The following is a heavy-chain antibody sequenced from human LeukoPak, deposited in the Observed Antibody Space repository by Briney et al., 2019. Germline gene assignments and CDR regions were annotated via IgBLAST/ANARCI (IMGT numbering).Heavy chain of an antibody. D-gene: IGHD3-9*01. J-gene: IGHJ4*02. CDR1: GFTFSSYC. Sequence: GGSLRLSCAASGFTFSSYCMSWVRQAPGKGLEWVANIKQDGSEKYYVDSVKGRFTISRDNAKNSLYLQMNSLRAEDTAVYYGARDAQYYDILTGYYFEKEDYWGQGTLVTVSS. V-gene: IGHV3-7*01. CDR3: ARDAQYYDILTGYYFEKEDY. CDR2: IKQDGSEK.